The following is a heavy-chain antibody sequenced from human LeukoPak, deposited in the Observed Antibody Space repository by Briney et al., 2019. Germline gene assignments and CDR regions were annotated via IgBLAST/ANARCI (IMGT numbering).Heavy chain of an antibody. CDR1: GFSFSAYG. D-gene: IGHD1-7*01. Sequence: PGGSLRLSCAASGFSFSAYGVHWVRQAPGKGLEWVAVIWYDGSSKDYADSVKGRFTFSRDNSKNTLYLQMNSLTVEDTAVYYCASYNWNYGFDYWGQGTLVTVSS. CDR2: IWYDGSSK. V-gene: IGHV3-33*01. J-gene: IGHJ4*02. CDR3: ASYNWNYGFDY.